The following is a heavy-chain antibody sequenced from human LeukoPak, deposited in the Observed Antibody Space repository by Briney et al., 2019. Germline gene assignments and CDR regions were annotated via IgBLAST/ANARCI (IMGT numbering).Heavy chain of an antibody. CDR3: ARGQGCTYGQTHYFDF. D-gene: IGHD5-18*01. CDR2: IYASGTT. J-gene: IGHJ4*02. V-gene: IGHV4-4*07. Sequence: SETLSLTCTVSAGSINPYYWSWIRQSAEKGLQWIGRIYASGTTKYNPSLQSRVAMSVDMSKNQFSLNLASVTAADTAVYFCARGQGCTYGQTHYFDFWGQGILVTVSS. CDR1: AGSINPYY.